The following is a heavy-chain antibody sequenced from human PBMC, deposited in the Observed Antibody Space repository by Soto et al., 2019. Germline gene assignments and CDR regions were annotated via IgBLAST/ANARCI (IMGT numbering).Heavy chain of an antibody. J-gene: IGHJ4*02. CDR1: GDSISSGGYY. Sequence: PSETLSLTCTVSGDSISSGGYYWSWIRQHPGKGLEWIGYIYYSGSTYYNPSLKGRVTISVDTSKNQFSLKLSSVTAADTAVYYCASIRFLEWPSDYYFDYWGQGTLVTFSS. CDR2: IYYSGST. D-gene: IGHD3-3*01. V-gene: IGHV4-31*03. CDR3: ASIRFLEWPSDYYFDY.